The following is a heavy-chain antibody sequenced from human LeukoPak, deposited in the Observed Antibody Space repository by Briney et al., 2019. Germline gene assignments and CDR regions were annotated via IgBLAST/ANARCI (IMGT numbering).Heavy chain of an antibody. CDR2: IYYSGST. CDR3: ARCAFGDGDPDRFDP. D-gene: IGHD3-16*01. J-gene: IGHJ5*02. V-gene: IGHV4-59*08. CDR1: GGSISSYY. Sequence: SETLSLTCTVSGGSISSYYWSWIRQPPGKGLEWIGYIYYSGSTNYNPSLKSRVTISVDTSKNQFSLKLSSVTAADTAVYYCARCAFGDGDPDRFDPWGQGTLVTVSS.